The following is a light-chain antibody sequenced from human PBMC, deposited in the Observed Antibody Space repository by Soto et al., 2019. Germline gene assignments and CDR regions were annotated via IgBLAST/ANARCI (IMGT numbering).Light chain of an antibody. CDR3: QQYSSFPRT. CDR2: GAS. Sequence: IALTQSPGTLSLSPGEIATLSCRSSQSVSSSHLAWYQQKPGLAPRLLIYGASSRATGIPDRFGGSGSGTDFTLTISRLEPDDFAVYYCQQYSSFPRTFGQGTKVDIK. V-gene: IGKV3-20*01. J-gene: IGKJ1*01. CDR1: QSVSSSH.